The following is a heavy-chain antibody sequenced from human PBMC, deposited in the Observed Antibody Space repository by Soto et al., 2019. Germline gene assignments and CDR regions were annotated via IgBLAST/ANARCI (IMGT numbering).Heavy chain of an antibody. J-gene: IGHJ4*02. D-gene: IGHD3-10*01. CDR2: MNPNSGNT. CDR3: ASGPERTGSGSSYFDY. V-gene: IGHV1-8*02. CDR1: GYTFTSYY. Sequence: AAVKFSCKASGYTFTSYYMHWVRQAPGQGLEWMGWMNPNSGNTGYAQKFQGRVTMTRNTSISTAYMELSGLRSEDTAVYYCASGPERTGSGSSYFDYWGQGTPVTVSS.